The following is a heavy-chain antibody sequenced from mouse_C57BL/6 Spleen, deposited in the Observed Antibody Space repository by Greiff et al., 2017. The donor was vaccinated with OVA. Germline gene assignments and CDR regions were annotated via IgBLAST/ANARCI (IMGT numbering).Heavy chain of an antibody. Sequence: ESGPGLVKPSQSLSLTCSVTGYSITSGYYWNWIRQFPGNKLEWMGYISYDGSNNYNPSLKNRISITRDTSKNQFFLKLNSVTTEDTATYYCARANWVHAMDYWGQGTSVTVSS. CDR1: GYSITSGYY. V-gene: IGHV3-6*01. D-gene: IGHD4-1*01. J-gene: IGHJ4*01. CDR3: ARANWVHAMDY. CDR2: ISYDGSN.